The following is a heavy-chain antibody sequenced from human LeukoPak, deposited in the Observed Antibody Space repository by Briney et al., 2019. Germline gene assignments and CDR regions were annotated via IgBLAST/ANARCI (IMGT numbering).Heavy chain of an antibody. D-gene: IGHD3-10*01. J-gene: IGHJ6*03. Sequence: ASVTVSCTASGGTFSSYAISWVRQAPGQGLEWMGGIIPIFGTANYAQKFQGRVTITTDESTSTAYMELSSLRSEDTAVYYCARGDYYGSGTAMDVWGKGTTVTVSS. V-gene: IGHV1-69*05. CDR1: GGTFSSYA. CDR3: ARGDYYGSGTAMDV. CDR2: IIPIFGTA.